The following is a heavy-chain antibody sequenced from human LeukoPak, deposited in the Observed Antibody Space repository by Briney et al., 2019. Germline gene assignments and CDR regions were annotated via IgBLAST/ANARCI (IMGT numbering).Heavy chain of an antibody. CDR3: ARVFLHPHYGSGIAIWFDP. J-gene: IGHJ5*02. CDR2: IYHSGST. CDR1: GGSISSSNW. Sequence: SGTLSLTCAVSGGSISSSNWWSWVRQPPGKGLEWIGEIYHSGSTNYNPSLKSRVTISVDKSKNQFSLKLSSVTAADTAVYYCARVFLHPHYGSGIAIWFDPWGQGTLVTVSS. D-gene: IGHD3-10*01. V-gene: IGHV4-4*02.